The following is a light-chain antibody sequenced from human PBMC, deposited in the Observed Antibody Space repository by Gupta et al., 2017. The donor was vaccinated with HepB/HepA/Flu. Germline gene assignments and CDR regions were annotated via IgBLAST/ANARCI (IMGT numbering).Light chain of an antibody. J-gene: IGKJ1*01. Sequence: EIVLMQSPGTLSLSPGERATLSCRASQSVSSSYLAWYQQKPGQAPRLLIYGASSRATGIPHRFSGSGSGTDFTLTISRLEHDDFAVYYCQQEGSSPWTFGQGTKVEIK. V-gene: IGKV3-20*01. CDR3: QQEGSSPWT. CDR1: QSVSSSY. CDR2: GAS.